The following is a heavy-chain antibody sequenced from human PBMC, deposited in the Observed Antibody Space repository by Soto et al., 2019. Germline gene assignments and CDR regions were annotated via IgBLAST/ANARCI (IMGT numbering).Heavy chain of an antibody. CDR1: GGTFSTSA. CDR2: IIPLFPTA. CDR3: AISFGGSGNLAFDI. V-gene: IGHV1-69*13. D-gene: IGHD3-16*01. Sequence: SVKVSCKASGGTFSTSAIAWVRQAPGQGLQWMGGIIPLFPTANYAQKFQGRVTITADESTTTAYMEMSSLRSEDTAMYYCAISFGGSGNLAFDIWGQ. J-gene: IGHJ3*02.